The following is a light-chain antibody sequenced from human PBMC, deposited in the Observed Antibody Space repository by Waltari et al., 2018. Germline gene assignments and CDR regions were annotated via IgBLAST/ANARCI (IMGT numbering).Light chain of an antibody. J-gene: IGLJ3*02. CDR3: ASWDDNLSAWV. CDR2: TND. CDR1: TPNIGDNP. V-gene: IGLV1-44*01. Sequence: QIVLTQPPSVSRAPGQRVTISCSGRTPNIGDNPLNWYQQFPRPAPHLLIHTNDQRPSGVPDRFSGSKSGNSASLAISALQSEDEADYYCASWDDNLSAWVFGGGTKLSVL.